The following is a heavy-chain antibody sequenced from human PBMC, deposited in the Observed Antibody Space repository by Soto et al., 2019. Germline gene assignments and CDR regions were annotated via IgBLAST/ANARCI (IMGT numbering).Heavy chain of an antibody. D-gene: IGHD3-3*01. CDR1: GGTFSSYA. CDR2: IIPIFGTA. CDR3: ARDYAFWSYYGMDV. Sequence: SVKVSCKASGGTFSSYAISWVRQAPGQGLEWMGGIIPIFGTANYAQKFQGRVTITADESTSTAYMELSSLRSEDTAVYYCARDYAFWSYYGMDVWGQGPTVTVSS. J-gene: IGHJ6*02. V-gene: IGHV1-69*13.